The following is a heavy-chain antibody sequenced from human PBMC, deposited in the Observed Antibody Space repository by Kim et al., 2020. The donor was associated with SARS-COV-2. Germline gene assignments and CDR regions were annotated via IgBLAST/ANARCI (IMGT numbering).Heavy chain of an antibody. Sequence: STGYGDSGKGRVTNTKDNAKNTVYLQMSSLRADDTAVYYCARDSGRIVDYWGQGTLVTVSS. CDR2: ST. CDR3: ARDSGRIVDY. D-gene: IGHD3-10*01. J-gene: IGHJ4*02. V-gene: IGHV3-74*01.